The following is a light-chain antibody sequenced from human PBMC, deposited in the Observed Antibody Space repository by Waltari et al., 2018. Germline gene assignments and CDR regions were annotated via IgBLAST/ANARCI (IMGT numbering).Light chain of an antibody. CDR1: QSVLYSSNNKNY. V-gene: IGKV4-1*01. CDR3: QQYYSTPPT. J-gene: IGKJ3*01. Sequence: DIVMTQSPDYLAVSLGERATINCKSSQSVLYSSNNKNYLAWYQQKPGQPPKLLIYGASTRESGVPDRFSGSGSGTDFTLTISSLQAEDVAVYYCQQYYSTPPTFGPGTKVDIK. CDR2: GAS.